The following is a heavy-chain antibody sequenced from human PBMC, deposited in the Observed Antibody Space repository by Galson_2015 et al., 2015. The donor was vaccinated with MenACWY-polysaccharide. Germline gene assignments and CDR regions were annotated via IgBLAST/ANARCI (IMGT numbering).Heavy chain of an antibody. Sequence: CAISGDSVSNYSAAWNWIRQSPSRGLEWLGRTYYRSKWYNDYAVSVKSRITINPDTSKKQFSLQLNSVTPEDTAVYYCARENSYHYVMDVWGQGTMVTVSS. CDR2: TYYRSKWYN. V-gene: IGHV6-1*01. J-gene: IGHJ6*02. CDR1: GDSVSNYSAA. CDR3: ARENSYHYVMDV.